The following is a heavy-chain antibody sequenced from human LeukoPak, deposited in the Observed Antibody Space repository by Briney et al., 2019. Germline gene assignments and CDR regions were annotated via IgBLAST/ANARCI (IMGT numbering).Heavy chain of an antibody. CDR3: ARGSDYYDGMDV. J-gene: IGHJ6*02. CDR1: AGSITSYY. V-gene: IGHV4-4*07. Sequence: SPLLSPTRPVYAGSITSYYWSCIRQPARNGREWIARNYTSGSSNYNPSLKRRVTMSVDTSKNQFSLKLSSVTAADTAVYYCARGSDYYDGMDVWGQGTTVTVSS. CDR2: NYTSGSS.